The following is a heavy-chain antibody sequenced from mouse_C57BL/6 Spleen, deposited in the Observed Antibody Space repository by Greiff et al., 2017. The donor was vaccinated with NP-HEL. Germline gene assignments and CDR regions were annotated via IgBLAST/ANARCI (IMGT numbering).Heavy chain of an antibody. V-gene: IGHV1-82*01. CDR3: ARGYYGSRGSYFDY. CDR1: GYAFSSSW. J-gene: IGHJ2*01. D-gene: IGHD1-1*01. CDR2: IYPGDGDT. Sequence: QVQLQQSGPELVKPGASVKISCKASGYAFSSSWLNWVKQRPGKGLEWIGRIYPGDGDTNYNGKFKGKDTLTADKSSSTAYMQLSSLTSEDSAVYFCARGYYGSRGSYFDYWGQGTTLTVSS.